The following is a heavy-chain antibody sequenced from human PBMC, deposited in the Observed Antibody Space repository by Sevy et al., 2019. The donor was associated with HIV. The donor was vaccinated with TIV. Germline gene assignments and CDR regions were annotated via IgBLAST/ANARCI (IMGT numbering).Heavy chain of an antibody. Sequence: ASVKVSCKASGYTFTSYYMHWVRQAPGQGLEWMGIINPSGGSTSYAQKFQGRVTMTRDTSTSTVYMELSSLRSEDTAVYYCATDRGRIQLGDYYYYYGMDVWGQGTTVTVSS. CDR3: ATDRGRIQLGDYYYYYGMDV. CDR1: GYTFTSYY. J-gene: IGHJ6*02. V-gene: IGHV1-46*01. D-gene: IGHD5-18*01. CDR2: INPSGGST.